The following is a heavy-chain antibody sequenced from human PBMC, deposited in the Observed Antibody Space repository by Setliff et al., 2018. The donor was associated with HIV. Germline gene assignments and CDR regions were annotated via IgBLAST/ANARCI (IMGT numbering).Heavy chain of an antibody. V-gene: IGHV1-2*02. CDR2: INPNSGAT. CDR3: ARDPPSPLDAFDI. Sequence: ASVKVSCKPSGYTFTGYYMHWVRQAPGQGLEWMGWINPNSGATNYAQKFQGRVTMTSDTSTSTVYMELSSLKAEDTAVYYCARDPPSPLDAFDIWGQGTMVTVSS. CDR1: GYTFTGYY. J-gene: IGHJ3*02.